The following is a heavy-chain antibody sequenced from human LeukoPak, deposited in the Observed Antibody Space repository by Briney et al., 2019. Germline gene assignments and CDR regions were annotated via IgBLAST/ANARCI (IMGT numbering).Heavy chain of an antibody. V-gene: IGHV4-59*01. D-gene: IGHD6-19*01. J-gene: IGHJ6*04. CDR1: GGSIGSYY. Sequence: PSETLSLTCTVSGGSIGSYYWSWIRQPPGKGREWMGYIYYSGSTSYNASLKSRVTMSLDTSKNQFSLKLSSVTAADTAVYYCARDGSGSSGWYLDVWGKGTTVTVSS. CDR3: ARDGSGSSGWYLDV. CDR2: IYYSGST.